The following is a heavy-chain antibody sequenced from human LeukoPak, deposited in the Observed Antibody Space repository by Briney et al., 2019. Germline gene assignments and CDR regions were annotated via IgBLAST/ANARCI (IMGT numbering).Heavy chain of an antibody. J-gene: IGHJ4*02. CDR3: ARGTMTTVTYYFDY. CDR1: GXSFSGYY. Sequence: ASETLSLTCAVYGXSFSGYYWSWIRQPPGKGLEWIGEINHSGSTNYNPSLKSRVTISVDTSKNQFSLKLSSVTAADTAVYYCARGTMTTVTYYFDYWGQGTLVTVSS. D-gene: IGHD4-17*01. V-gene: IGHV4-34*01. CDR2: INHSGST.